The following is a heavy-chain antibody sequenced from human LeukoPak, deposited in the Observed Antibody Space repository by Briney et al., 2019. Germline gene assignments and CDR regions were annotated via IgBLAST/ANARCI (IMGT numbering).Heavy chain of an antibody. D-gene: IGHD3-9*01. J-gene: IGHJ4*02. CDR1: GYTFTGYY. CDR2: INPNSGGT. V-gene: IGHV1-2*02. CDR3: ARSPDILTGEKFDY. Sequence: ASVKVSCKASGYTFTGYYMHWVRQAPGQGLERMGWINPNSGGTNYAQKFQDRVTMTRDTSISTVYMELSRLRSDDTAVYYCARSPDILTGEKFDYWGRGTLVTVSS.